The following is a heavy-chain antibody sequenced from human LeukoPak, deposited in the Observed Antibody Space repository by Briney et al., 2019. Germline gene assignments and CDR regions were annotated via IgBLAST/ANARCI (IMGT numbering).Heavy chain of an antibody. CDR2: IIPIFGTA. D-gene: IGHD2/OR15-2a*01. CDR3: ARGELNAFDI. V-gene: IGHV1-69*05. CDR1: GGTFSSYA. J-gene: IGHJ3*02. Sequence: SVKVSCKASGGTFSSYAICWVRQAPGQGLEWMGRIIPIFGTANYAQKFQGRVTITTDESTSTAYMELSSLRSEDTAVYYCARGELNAFDIWGQGTMVTVSS.